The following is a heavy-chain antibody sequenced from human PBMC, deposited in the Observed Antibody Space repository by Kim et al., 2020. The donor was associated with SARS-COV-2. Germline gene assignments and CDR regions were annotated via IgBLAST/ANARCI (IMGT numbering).Heavy chain of an antibody. V-gene: IGHV3-15*01. CDR2: T. D-gene: IGHD1-26*01. J-gene: IGHJ4*02. CDR3: TTVLATFFDY. Sequence: TDYAAPVKGKFTNSRDDSKNTLYLQMNSLKTEDTAVYYCTTVLATFFDYWGQGTLVTVSS.